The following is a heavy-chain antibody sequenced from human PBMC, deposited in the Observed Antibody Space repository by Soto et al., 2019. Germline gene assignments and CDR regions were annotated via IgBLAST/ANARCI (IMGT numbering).Heavy chain of an antibody. CDR2: FDPEDGET. J-gene: IGHJ6*02. D-gene: IGHD3-3*01. CDR3: ARPFGVVKATYYYYYGMDV. Sequence: QVQLVQSGAEVKKPGASVKVSCKVSGYTLTELSMHWVRQAPGKGLEWMGGFDPEDGETIYAQKFQGRVTMTEDTSTDTAYMELSSLRSEDTAVYYCARPFGVVKATYYYYYGMDVWGQGTTVTVSS. V-gene: IGHV1-24*01. CDR1: GYTLTELS.